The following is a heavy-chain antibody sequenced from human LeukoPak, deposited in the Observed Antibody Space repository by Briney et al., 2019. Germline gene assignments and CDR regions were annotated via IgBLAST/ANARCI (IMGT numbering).Heavy chain of an antibody. CDR3: ARGRRAVAAGAMDY. CDR1: GYTFTSYG. CDR2: ISAYNGNT. D-gene: IGHD6-19*01. V-gene: IGHV1-18*01. Sequence: ASVKVSCKASGYTFTSYGISWVRQAPGQGLEWMGWISAYNGNTNYAQKLQGRVTMTTDTSTSTAYMELRGLRSDDTAVYYCARGRRAVAAGAMDYWGQGTLVTVSS. J-gene: IGHJ4*02.